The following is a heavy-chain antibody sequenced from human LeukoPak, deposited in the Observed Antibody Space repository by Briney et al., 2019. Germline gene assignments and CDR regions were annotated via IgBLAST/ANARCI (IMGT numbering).Heavy chain of an antibody. J-gene: IGHJ4*02. V-gene: IGHV4-34*01. CDR1: GGSFSGYY. Sequence: SETLSLTCAVYGGSFSGYYWSWIRQPPGKGLEWIGEINHSGSTNYNPSLKSRVTISVDTSKNQFSLKLSSVTAAATAVYYCARGGGYSYGPPFDYWGQGTLVTVSS. CDR3: ARGGGYSYGPPFDY. D-gene: IGHD5-18*01. CDR2: INHSGST.